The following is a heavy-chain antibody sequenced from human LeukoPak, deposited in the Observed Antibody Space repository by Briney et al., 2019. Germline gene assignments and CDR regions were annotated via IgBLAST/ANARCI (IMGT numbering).Heavy chain of an antibody. J-gene: IGHJ5*02. V-gene: IGHV1-2*02. D-gene: IGHD6-13*01. CDR2: INPNSGGT. Sequence: EASVKVSCKASGYTFTGYYMHWVRQAPGQGLEWMGWINPNSGGTNYAQKFQGRVTMTRDTSISTAYMELSRLRSDDTAVYYCAREPRIAAPYLNWFDPWGQGTLVTVSS. CDR1: GYTFTGYY. CDR3: AREPRIAAPYLNWFDP.